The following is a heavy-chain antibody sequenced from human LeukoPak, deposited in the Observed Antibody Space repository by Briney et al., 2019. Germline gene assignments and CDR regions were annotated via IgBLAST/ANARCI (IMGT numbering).Heavy chain of an antibody. J-gene: IGHJ6*03. CDR3: ERARDDFWSLAYSSSMDV. V-gene: IGHV3-7*01. D-gene: IGHD3-3*01. CDR2: IKQDGSEK. CDR1: GFTFSSYW. Sequence: GGSLRLSCAASGFTFSSYWMSWVRQAPGKGLEWVSNIKQDGSEKNYVDSVKGRFTISRDNAKNSLYLQMNSLRAEDTAVYYCERARDDFWSLAYSSSMDVWGKGTTVTVSS.